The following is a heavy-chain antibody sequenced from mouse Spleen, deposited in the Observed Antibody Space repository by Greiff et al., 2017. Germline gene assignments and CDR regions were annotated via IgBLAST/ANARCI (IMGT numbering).Heavy chain of an antibody. J-gene: IGHJ3*01. Sequence: VQLQQSGPELVKPGASVKISCKASGYSFTGYYMNWVKQSPEKSLEWIGEINPSTGGTTYNQKFKAKATLTVDKSSSTAYMQLKSLTSEDSAVYYCARPLSPAWFAYWGQGTLVTVSA. CDR3: ARPLSPAWFAY. D-gene: IGHD6-1*01. V-gene: IGHV1-42*01. CDR1: GYSFTGYY. CDR2: INPSTGGT.